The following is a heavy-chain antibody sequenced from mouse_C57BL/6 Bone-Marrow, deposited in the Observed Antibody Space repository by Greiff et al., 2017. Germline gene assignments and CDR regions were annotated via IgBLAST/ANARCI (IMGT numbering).Heavy chain of an antibody. Sequence: VHLVESGPELVKPGASVKLSCKASGYTFTSYDINWVKQRPGQGLEWIGWIYPRDGSTKYNEKFKGKDTLTVDTSSSTAYMELHSLTSEDSAVYFCASHHPYYYGSSYWFAYWGQGTLVTVSA. V-gene: IGHV1-85*01. CDR1: GYTFTSYD. CDR3: ASHHPYYYGSSYWFAY. J-gene: IGHJ3*01. D-gene: IGHD1-1*01. CDR2: IYPRDGST.